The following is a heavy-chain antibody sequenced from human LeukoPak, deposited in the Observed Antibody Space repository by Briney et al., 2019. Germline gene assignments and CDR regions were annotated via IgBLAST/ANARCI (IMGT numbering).Heavy chain of an antibody. CDR1: GFTFSDYY. CDR2: IRCGGSNI. J-gene: IGHJ5*02. D-gene: IGHD3-3*01. V-gene: IGHV3-11*01. CDR3: AREFSYYDFWRGYRPNWFDP. Sequence: PGGSVRLSCAASGFTFSDYYMSWIRQAPGKGLEWVSYIRCGGSNIYYAESVKGRFTISRDNAKDSLYLQMNSLRAEDTAVYYCAREFSYYDFWRGYRPNWFDPWGQGPLVPVS.